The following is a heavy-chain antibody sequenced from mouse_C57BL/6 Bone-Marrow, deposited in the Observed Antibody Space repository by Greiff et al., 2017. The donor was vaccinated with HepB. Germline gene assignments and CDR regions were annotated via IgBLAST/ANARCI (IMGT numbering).Heavy chain of an antibody. CDR1: GYTFTSYG. V-gene: IGHV1-81*01. J-gene: IGHJ2*01. Sequence: SGAELARPGASVKLSCKASGYTFTSYGISWVKQRTGQGLEWIGEIYPRSGNTYYNEKFKGKATLTADKSSSTAYMELRSLTSEDSAVYFCARNGVYYDYDENYFDYGGQGTTLTVSS. D-gene: IGHD2-4*01. CDR2: IYPRSGNT. CDR3: ARNGVYYDYDENYFDY.